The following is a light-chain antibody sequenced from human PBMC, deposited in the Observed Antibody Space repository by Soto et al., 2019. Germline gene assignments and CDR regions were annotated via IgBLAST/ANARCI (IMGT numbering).Light chain of an antibody. CDR2: ASS. J-gene: IGKJ3*01. CDR3: QQSFSSGDFT. Sequence: DIQMTQSPSSLSASVGDRVFITCRASQSISSYLNWYQHKPGKAPKLLIYASSFLHDGVPSRFSGSGSRADFTLTISSLQPEDCATYYCQQSFSSGDFTFGPGTRVDIK. CDR1: QSISSY. V-gene: IGKV1-39*01.